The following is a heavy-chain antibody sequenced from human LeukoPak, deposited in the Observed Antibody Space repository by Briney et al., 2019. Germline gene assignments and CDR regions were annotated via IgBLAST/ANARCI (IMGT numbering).Heavy chain of an antibody. CDR1: GFTFRSYG. CDR2: TRGEAANT. Sequence: PGGSLTLSCTGSGFTFRSYGMHWVRQAPGKGAGGGAYTRGEAANTWYGGFVKGGFTISRDNSKNTLYLHMNSVRGEDTAMYYCANGDCRGGRCSSGAHWGQGTLVTVSS. D-gene: IGHD2-15*01. CDR3: ANGDCRGGRCSSGAH. J-gene: IGHJ4*02. V-gene: IGHV3-30*02.